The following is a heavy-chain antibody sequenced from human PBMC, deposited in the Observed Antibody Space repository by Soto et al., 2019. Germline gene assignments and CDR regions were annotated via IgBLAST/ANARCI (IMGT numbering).Heavy chain of an antibody. V-gene: IGHV1-69*05. CDR3: ARGCGGDCYSPVRNWFDP. CDR1: GYTFTSYY. D-gene: IGHD2-21*02. Sequence: SVKVSCKASGYTFTSYYMHWVRQAPGQGLEWMGGIIPIFGIANYAQKFQGRVTITTDESTSTAYMELSSLRSEDTAVYYCARGCGGDCYSPVRNWFDPWGQGTLVTVSS. J-gene: IGHJ5*02. CDR2: IIPIFGIA.